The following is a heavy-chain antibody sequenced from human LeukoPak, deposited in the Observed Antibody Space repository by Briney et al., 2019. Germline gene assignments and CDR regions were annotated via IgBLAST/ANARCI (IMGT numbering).Heavy chain of an antibody. CDR3: ARHAYSGRTLDAFDI. D-gene: IGHD1-26*01. Sequence: PSQTLSLTCTVSGGSISSDDYYWSWIRQHPGTGLEWIGYIFYSGSTNYNPSLKSRVTISVDTSKSQFSLRLSSVTAADTAVYYCARHAYSGRTLDAFDIWGQGTMVTVSS. V-gene: IGHV4-31*03. CDR2: IFYSGST. CDR1: GGSISSDDYY. J-gene: IGHJ3*02.